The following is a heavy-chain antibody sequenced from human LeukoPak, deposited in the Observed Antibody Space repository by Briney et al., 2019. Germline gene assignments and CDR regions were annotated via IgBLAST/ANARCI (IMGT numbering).Heavy chain of an antibody. CDR2: ISTYNGNA. D-gene: IGHD6-19*01. J-gene: IGHJ4*02. V-gene: IGHV1-18*01. CDR1: GYSFTNYG. Sequence: ASVKVSCKASGYSFTNYGISWVRQAPGQGLEWMGWISTYNGNANYAQKLQGRVTMTTDTSTNTVYMDLRSLRSDDTAVYYCARGGAQLSRGWPDYWGQGTLVTVSS. CDR3: ARGGAQLSRGWPDY.